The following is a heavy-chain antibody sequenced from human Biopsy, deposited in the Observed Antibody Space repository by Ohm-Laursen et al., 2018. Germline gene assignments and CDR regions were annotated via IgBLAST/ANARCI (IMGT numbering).Heavy chain of an antibody. Sequence: SQTLSLTCSVSGGSVGSGTFHWGWIRKPPGKGLEWFGHVYYTGNTNYNPSLKSSVTISMDMSKNQFSLRLSSVTAADTAVYYCAGRPWPNAFDIWGQETMFTVSS. D-gene: IGHD5-12*01. J-gene: IGHJ3*02. CDR3: AGRPWPNAFDI. V-gene: IGHV4-61*01. CDR2: VYYTGNT. CDR1: GGSVGSGTFH.